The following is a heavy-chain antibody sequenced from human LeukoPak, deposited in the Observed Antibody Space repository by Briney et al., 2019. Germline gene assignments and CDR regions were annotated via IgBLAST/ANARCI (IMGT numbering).Heavy chain of an antibody. Sequence: SETLSLTCSVSGGSISTYYWSWIRQPPGKGLECIGYNYYSGSTNYNPSLKSRVTISVDTSKNQFSLKLTSVTAADTAVYYCARGGKYYDYVWGSYIFDYWGQGTLVTVSS. V-gene: IGHV4-59*08. CDR1: GGSISTYY. J-gene: IGHJ4*02. CDR3: ARGGKYYDYVWGSYIFDY. D-gene: IGHD3-16*01. CDR2: NYYSGST.